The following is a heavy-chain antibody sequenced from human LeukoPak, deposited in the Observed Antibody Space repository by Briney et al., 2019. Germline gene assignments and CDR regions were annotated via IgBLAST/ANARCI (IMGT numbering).Heavy chain of an antibody. J-gene: IGHJ4*02. V-gene: IGHV4-38-2*01. CDR1: GYSITSDYY. CDR3: ASWWGVVITTPIDH. Sequence: SETLSLTCSISGYSITSDYYWGWIRQPPGKGLEWIGSIYHSGSTYYKPSLKSRVTISVDTSKNQFPLKLTSVTAADTAVYYCASWWGVVITTPIDHWGQGTLVTVSS. D-gene: IGHD3-22*01. CDR2: IYHSGST.